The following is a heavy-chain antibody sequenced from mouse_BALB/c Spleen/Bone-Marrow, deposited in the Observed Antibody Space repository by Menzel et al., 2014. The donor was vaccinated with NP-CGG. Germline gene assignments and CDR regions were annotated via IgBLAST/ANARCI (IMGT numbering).Heavy chain of an antibody. J-gene: IGHJ4*01. CDR2: VSTYYGDA. Sequence: QVQLQQSGAELVRPGVSVKISCKGSGYTFTDYAMHWVKQSHAKSLEWIGVVSTYYGDASYNQKFKGKATMTVDKSSSTAYMELARLTSEDSAIYYCARDAMDYWGQGTSVTVSS. CDR1: GYTFTDYA. CDR3: ARDAMDY. V-gene: IGHV1S137*01.